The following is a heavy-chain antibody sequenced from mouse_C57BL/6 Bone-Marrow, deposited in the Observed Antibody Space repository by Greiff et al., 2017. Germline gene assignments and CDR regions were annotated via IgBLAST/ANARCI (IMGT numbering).Heavy chain of an antibody. CDR2: INYDGSST. Sequence: EVKLVESEGGLVQPGSSMKLSCTASGFTFSDYYMAWVRQVPEKGLEWVANINYDGSSTYYLDSLKSRFIISRDNAKNILYLQMSSLKSEGTATYYCARGEGLRLAYWGQGTLVTVSA. V-gene: IGHV5-16*01. J-gene: IGHJ3*01. CDR1: GFTFSDYY. D-gene: IGHD2-4*01. CDR3: ARGEGLRLAY.